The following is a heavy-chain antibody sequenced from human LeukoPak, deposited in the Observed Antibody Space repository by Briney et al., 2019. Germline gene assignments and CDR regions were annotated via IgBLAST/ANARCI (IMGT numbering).Heavy chain of an antibody. CDR3: ARDRKYSSSSHYFDY. V-gene: IGHV3-30*04. Sequence: GGSLRLSCAASGFTFSSYAMSWVRQAPGKGLEWVAVISYDGSNKYYADSVKGRFTISRDNSKNTLYLQMNSLRAEDTAVYYCARDRKYSSSSHYFDYWGQGTLVTVSS. CDR1: GFTFSSYA. D-gene: IGHD6-6*01. CDR2: ISYDGSNK. J-gene: IGHJ4*02.